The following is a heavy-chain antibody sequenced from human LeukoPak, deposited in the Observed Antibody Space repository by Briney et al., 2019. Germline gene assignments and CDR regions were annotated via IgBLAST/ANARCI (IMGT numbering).Heavy chain of an antibody. D-gene: IGHD3-22*01. CDR3: ATYYYDSSDYQDY. CDR1: DGSISSSGYY. Sequence: SQTLSLTCTVSDGSISSSGYYWSWIRQPAGKGLEWIGRIYTSGSTNYNPSLKSRLTISVDTSKNQFSLELSSVTAADTAIYYCATYYYDSSDYQDYWGQGTLVTVSS. V-gene: IGHV4-61*02. CDR2: IYTSGST. J-gene: IGHJ4*02.